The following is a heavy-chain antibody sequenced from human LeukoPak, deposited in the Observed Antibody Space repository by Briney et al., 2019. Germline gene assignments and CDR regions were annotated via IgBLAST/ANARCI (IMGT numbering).Heavy chain of an antibody. J-gene: IGHJ6*04. Sequence: GGSLRLSCAASGFTFSSYGMHWVRQAPGKGLEWVAVISYDGSNKYYADSVKGRFTISRDNSKNTLYLQMNSLRAEDTAVYYCAKERQWLVFFYGMDVWGKGTTVTVSS. CDR1: GFTFSSYG. CDR2: ISYDGSNK. CDR3: AKERQWLVFFYGMDV. D-gene: IGHD6-19*01. V-gene: IGHV3-30*18.